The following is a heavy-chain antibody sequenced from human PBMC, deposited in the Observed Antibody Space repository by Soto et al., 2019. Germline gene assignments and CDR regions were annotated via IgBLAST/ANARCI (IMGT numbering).Heavy chain of an antibody. CDR1: GFTVSSNY. V-gene: IGHV3-66*01. J-gene: IGHJ6*03. CDR3: ARDLTDYGDYFYYYYYMDV. D-gene: IGHD4-17*01. CDR2: IYSGGST. Sequence: HPGGSLRLSCAASGFTVSSNYMSWVRQAPGKGLEWVSVIYSGGSTYYADSVKGRFTISRDNSKNTLYLQMNSLRAEDTAVYYCARDLTDYGDYFYYYYYMDVWGKGTTVTVSS.